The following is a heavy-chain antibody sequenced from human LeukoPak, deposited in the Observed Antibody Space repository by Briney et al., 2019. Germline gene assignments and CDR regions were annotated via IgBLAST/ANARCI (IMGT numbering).Heavy chain of an antibody. CDR2: ISSSGNYI. D-gene: IGHD2-21*02. Sequence: GGSLRLSCAGSKLTFGCYKMNWVRQAPGKGLEWVSSISSSGNYIDYADSVKGRFNISRDNANNSVYLQMNSLRAEDTAVYYCARDSYCGGDCDPASLYYYYGMDVWGQGTTVTVSS. CDR1: KLTFGCYK. V-gene: IGHV3-21*01. J-gene: IGHJ6*02. CDR3: ARDSYCGGDCDPASLYYYYGMDV.